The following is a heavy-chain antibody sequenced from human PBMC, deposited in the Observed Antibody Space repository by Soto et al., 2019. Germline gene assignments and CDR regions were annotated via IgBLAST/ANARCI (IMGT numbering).Heavy chain of an antibody. CDR1: GFAFTSYW. Sequence: EVLLVESGGGLVQPGGSLRLSCEASGFAFTSYWMHWVRQAPGKGLVWVAGVKSDGTTATYADSVRGRFTISRDNAKNKLYLQKNSPSREDTAGYYCARPFASTYPPRPFDLLGQGTQVTVSS. CDR3: ARPFASTYPPRPFDL. D-gene: IGHD2-2*01. V-gene: IGHV3-74*01. J-gene: IGHJ4*02. CDR2: VKSDGTTA.